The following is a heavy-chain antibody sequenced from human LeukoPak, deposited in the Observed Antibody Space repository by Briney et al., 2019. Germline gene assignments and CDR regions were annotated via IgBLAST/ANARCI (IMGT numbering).Heavy chain of an antibody. D-gene: IGHD1-26*01. V-gene: IGHV3-30*03. CDR1: GFIFGSYS. CDR3: ARQMTPHGNFDY. J-gene: IGHJ4*02. CDR2: ISYDGSNK. Sequence: PGGSLRLSCAASGFIFGSYSMNWVRQAPGKGLEWVAVISYDGSNKYYADSVKGRFTISRDNSKNTLYLQMDSLRAEDTAVYYCARQMTPHGNFDYWGQGTLVTVSS.